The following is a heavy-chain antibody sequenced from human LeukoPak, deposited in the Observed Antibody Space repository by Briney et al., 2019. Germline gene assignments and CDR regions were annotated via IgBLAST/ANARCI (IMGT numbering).Heavy chain of an antibody. D-gene: IGHD3-16*01. CDR3: AKRISGWGSLLPNDY. CDR2: ISGSGGST. CDR1: GFTFSSYA. Sequence: GGSLRLSCAASGFTFSSYAMSWVRQAPGKGLEWVSAISGSGGSTYYADSVKGRFTISRDNSKNTLYLQMNSLRAEDTAVYYCAKRISGWGSLLPNDYWGQGTLVTVSS. J-gene: IGHJ4*02. V-gene: IGHV3-23*01.